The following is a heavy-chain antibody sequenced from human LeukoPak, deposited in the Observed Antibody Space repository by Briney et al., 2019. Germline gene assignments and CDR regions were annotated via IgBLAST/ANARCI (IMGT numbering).Heavy chain of an antibody. D-gene: IGHD2-2*01. CDR1: GYTLTNHG. V-gene: IGHV1-18*01. CDR2: ISAYNGNT. Sequence: ASVKVSCKASGYTLTNHGINWVRQAPGQGLEWMGWISAYNGNTNYAQKVQGRVTMTADTSTSTAYMELRSLRSDDTAVYYCARVDVRYCSSTSCYAWDHWGQGTLVTVSS. J-gene: IGHJ4*02. CDR3: ARVDVRYCSSTSCYAWDH.